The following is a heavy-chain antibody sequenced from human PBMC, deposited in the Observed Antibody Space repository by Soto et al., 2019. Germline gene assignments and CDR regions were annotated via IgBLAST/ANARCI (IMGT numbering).Heavy chain of an antibody. CDR3: ANGGRQWMVTSDFNY. V-gene: IGHV3-30*18. Sequence: VLLVESGGGVVQPGRSLRLSSAASGFTFSDSAMHWVRQAPGKGLEWVAVVSHDGRNTHYADSVKGRFTTSRNSAMDTVSLEMTSLRAEDTAVYYCANGGRQWMVTSDFNYWGQGALVTVSS. CDR1: GFTFSDSA. J-gene: IGHJ4*02. CDR2: VSHDGRNT. D-gene: IGHD6-19*01.